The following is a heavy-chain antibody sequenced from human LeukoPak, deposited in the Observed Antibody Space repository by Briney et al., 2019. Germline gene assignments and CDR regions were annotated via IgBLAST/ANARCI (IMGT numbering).Heavy chain of an antibody. CDR1: GGSISSYY. J-gene: IGHJ4*02. CDR2: INHSGST. D-gene: IGHD3-22*01. V-gene: IGHV4-34*01. CDR3: ARHRYYYDSSGYYYFDY. Sequence: SETLSLTCTVSGGSISSYYWSWIRQPPGKGLEWIGEINHSGSTNYNPSLKSRVTISVDTSKNQFSLKLSSVTAADTAVYYCARHRYYYDSSGYYYFDYWGQGTLVTVSS.